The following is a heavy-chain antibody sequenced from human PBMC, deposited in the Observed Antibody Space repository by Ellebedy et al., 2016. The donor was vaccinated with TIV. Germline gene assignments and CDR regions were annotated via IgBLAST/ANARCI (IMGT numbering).Heavy chain of an antibody. CDR1: GYTFSSYW. Sequence: KVSCKGSGYTFSSYWIVWVRQMPGRGLEWMGIIDLSDSDTRYSPSFQGQVTISADRSVTTAYLHFNSLKPSDTAVYYCAKLGHRATPDDSWGQGTLVIVSS. V-gene: IGHV5-51*01. J-gene: IGHJ4*02. CDR2: IDLSDSDT. CDR3: AKLGHRATPDDS. D-gene: IGHD1-14*01.